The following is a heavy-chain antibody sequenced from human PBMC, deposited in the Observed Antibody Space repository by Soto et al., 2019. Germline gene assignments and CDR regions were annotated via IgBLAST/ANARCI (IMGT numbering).Heavy chain of an antibody. CDR2: IGASGDIT. D-gene: IGHD2-21*02. V-gene: IGHV3-23*01. J-gene: IGHJ4*02. CDR3: AKDDFTDRGDDYFDY. CDR1: GFSFTNFA. Sequence: GGSLRLSCAASGFSFTNFAMSWVRQAPGKGLEWVAGIGASGDITWYADSVKGRLSISRDNSKNTLYLQLNSLRFEDTAVYYCAKDDFTDRGDDYFDYWGPGTLVTISS.